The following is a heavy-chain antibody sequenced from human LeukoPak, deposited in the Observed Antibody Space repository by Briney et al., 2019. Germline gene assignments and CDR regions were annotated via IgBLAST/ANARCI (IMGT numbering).Heavy chain of an antibody. Sequence: PGGSLRLSCAASGFTFNNYWMNWVRQAPGKGPEWVASINKDGSEQYYVDSVKGRFTISRDNAKNSLYLQMNSLTAEDTGLYYCSRGESYCVLDEGHYWGQGTMVTVSS. D-gene: IGHD1-26*01. J-gene: IGHJ4*02. CDR3: SRGESYCVLDEGHY. V-gene: IGHV3-7*04. CDR1: GFTFNNYW. CDR2: INKDGSEQ.